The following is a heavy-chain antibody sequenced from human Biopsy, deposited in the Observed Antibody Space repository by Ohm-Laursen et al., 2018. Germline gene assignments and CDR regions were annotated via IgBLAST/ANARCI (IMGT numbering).Heavy chain of an antibody. CDR3: ARDRHHAAGSYAGMDV. CDR2: ISGYNGNT. CDR1: GYMFYSYG. V-gene: IGHV1-18*01. D-gene: IGHD3-10*01. J-gene: IGHJ6*02. Sequence: SVKVSCNASGYMFYSYGVSWVRLAPGQGPEWMGWISGYNGNTNYPQSLQGRVTLTTDASSSTAYMELRGLRSDDTAVYYCARDRHHAAGSYAGMDVWGQGTTVTVSS.